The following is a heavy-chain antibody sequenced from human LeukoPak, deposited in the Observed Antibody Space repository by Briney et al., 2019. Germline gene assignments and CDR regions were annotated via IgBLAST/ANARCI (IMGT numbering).Heavy chain of an antibody. CDR3: AKAFEGTGYSYGVACFDI. D-gene: IGHD5-18*01. J-gene: IGHJ3*02. V-gene: IGHV3-23*01. Sequence: PGGSLRLSCAASGFTFSSYAMSWVRQAPGKGLEWVSAISGSGGSTYYADSVKGRFTISRDNSKNTLYLQMNSLRAEDTAVYYCAKAFEGTGYSYGVACFDIWGQGTMVTVSS. CDR2: ISGSGGST. CDR1: GFTFSSYA.